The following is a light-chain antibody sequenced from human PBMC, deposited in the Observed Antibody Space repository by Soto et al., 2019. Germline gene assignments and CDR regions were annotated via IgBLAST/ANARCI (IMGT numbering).Light chain of an antibody. CDR1: SSDVGGYNY. J-gene: IGLJ2*01. CDR2: EVS. Sequence: QSALTQPPSASGSPGQSVTISCTGTSSDVGGYNYVSWYQQHPDKAPKLMIYEVSKRPSGVPDRFSASKSGNTASLTVSGLQTEDEADYYCSSYAGSNNVVFGGGTQLTVL. CDR3: SSYAGSNNVV. V-gene: IGLV2-8*01.